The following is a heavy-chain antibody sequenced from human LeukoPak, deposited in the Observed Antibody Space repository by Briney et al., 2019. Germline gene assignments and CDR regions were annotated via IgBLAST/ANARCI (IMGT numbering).Heavy chain of an antibody. D-gene: IGHD3-16*01. CDR1: GGSISSYY. J-gene: IGHJ6*03. Sequence: SETLSLTCTVSGGSISSYYWSWIRQPPGKGLEWIGYIYYSGSTNYNPYLKSRVTISVDTSKNQFSLKLSSVTAADTGVYLFAXXTSQKGAHYMDVWGKGTTVTISS. CDR2: IYYSGST. V-gene: IGHV4-59*01. CDR3: AXXTSQKGAHYMDV.